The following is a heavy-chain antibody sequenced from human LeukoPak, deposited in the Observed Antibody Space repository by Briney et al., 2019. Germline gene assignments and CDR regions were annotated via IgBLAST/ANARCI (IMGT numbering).Heavy chain of an antibody. V-gene: IGHV4-59*08. J-gene: IGHJ4*02. CDR2: IYYSGST. CDR3: ARQTYDGSGYLMFDY. Sequence: SETLSLTCTVSGGSISSYYWSWIRQPPVKGLEWIGYIYYSGSTNYNPSLKSRVTISVDTSKNQFSLKLSSVTAADTAVYYCARQTYDGSGYLMFDYWGQGTLVTVSS. D-gene: IGHD3-22*01. CDR1: GGSISSYY.